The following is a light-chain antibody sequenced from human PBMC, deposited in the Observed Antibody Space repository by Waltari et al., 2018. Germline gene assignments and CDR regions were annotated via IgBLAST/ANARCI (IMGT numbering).Light chain of an antibody. CDR1: QNIRSK. Sequence: ETVMTQSPDTLSVSPGERATLSCRASQNIRSKLAWYQQVPGQAPRLLIYGASTRATGAPARFSGSGSGTEFTLTISSLQSEDFAVYYCQQYNDWPRTFGQGTKVEIK. CDR2: GAS. CDR3: QQYNDWPRT. J-gene: IGKJ1*01. V-gene: IGKV3-15*01.